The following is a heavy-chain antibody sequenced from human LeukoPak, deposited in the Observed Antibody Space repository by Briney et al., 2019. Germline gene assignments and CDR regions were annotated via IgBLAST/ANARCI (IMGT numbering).Heavy chain of an antibody. CDR1: GFPFSSHG. V-gene: IGHV3-23*01. CDR2: ISPGGGPT. D-gene: IGHD1-26*01. J-gene: IGHJ3*02. CDR3: ARGYSGSYAAFDI. Sequence: GGSLRLSCAGSGFPFSSHGMNWVRQAPGKGLEWVSGISPGGGPTYYADSVKGRFTISRDDSKNTLYLQMKNLRAEDTAVYYCARGYSGSYAAFDIWGQGTMVTVSS.